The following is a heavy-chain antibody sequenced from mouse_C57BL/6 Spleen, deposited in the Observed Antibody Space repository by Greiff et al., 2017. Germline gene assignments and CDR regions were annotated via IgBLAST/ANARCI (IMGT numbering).Heavy chain of an antibody. V-gene: IGHV1-82*01. J-gene: IGHJ1*03. D-gene: IGHD2-5*01. Sequence: QVQLQQSGPELVKPGASVKISCKASGYAFSSSWMNWVKQRPGQGLEWIGRIYPGDGDTNYNGKFKGKATLTADKSSSTAYMQLSSLTSEDSAVYFGVKCYDSNCWYFDVWGTGTTVTVSS. CDR1: GYAFSSSW. CDR2: IYPGDGDT. CDR3: VKCYDSNCWYFDV.